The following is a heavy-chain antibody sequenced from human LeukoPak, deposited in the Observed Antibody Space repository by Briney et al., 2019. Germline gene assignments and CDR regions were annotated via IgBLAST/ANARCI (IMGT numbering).Heavy chain of an antibody. CDR3: ARDAWERWFVP. CDR2: IYHSGST. J-gene: IGHJ5*02. V-gene: IGHV4-38-2*02. CDR1: GYSISSGYY. Sequence: PSETLSLTCSVSGYSISSGYYWGWIRQPPGKGLERIGSIYHSGSTYYNPSLKSRVTISVDTSKNQFSLKLSSVTAADTAVYYCARDAWERWFVPWGQRTLVTVSS. D-gene: IGHD1-1*01.